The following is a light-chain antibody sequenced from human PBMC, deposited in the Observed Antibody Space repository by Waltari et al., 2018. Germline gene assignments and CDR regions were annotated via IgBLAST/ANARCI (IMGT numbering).Light chain of an antibody. CDR3: QQYHKLPPGG. Sequence: VVTQSPATLSVSPGKTVTLSCRASQRVNTNLAWYQQKPGQPPRLLIFAAATRAPGIPSRFGGSGSGTEFTLTITSLQFEDVGVYFCQQYHKLPPGGFGGGTKVEIE. CDR1: QRVNTN. J-gene: IGKJ4*01. CDR2: AAA. V-gene: IGKV3D-15*01.